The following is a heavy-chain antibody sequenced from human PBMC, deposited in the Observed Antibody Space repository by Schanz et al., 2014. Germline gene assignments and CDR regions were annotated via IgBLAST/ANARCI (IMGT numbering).Heavy chain of an antibody. Sequence: EVQLVESGGGLVQPGGSLRLSCAASGFSFNNYWMTWFRQASGKGLEWVANIIHDGSEKFYVDSVKGRFTISRDNAKNSLYLQMDALRAEDTAVYYCARDLRNSRPSYYDQWGQGTLVTVSA. D-gene: IGHD6-13*01. CDR2: IIHDGSEK. V-gene: IGHV3-7*01. CDR3: ARDLRNSRPSYYDQ. J-gene: IGHJ4*02. CDR1: GFSFNNYW.